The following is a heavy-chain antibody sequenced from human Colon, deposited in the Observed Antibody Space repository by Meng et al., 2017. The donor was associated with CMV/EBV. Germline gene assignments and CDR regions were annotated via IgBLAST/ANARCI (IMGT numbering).Heavy chain of an antibody. V-gene: IGHV3-23*01. D-gene: IGHD3-16*01. J-gene: IGHJ4*02. CDR1: GFTFSSYG. CDR2: ITASGAST. Sequence: VQLLGSGGGLVQPGGFLRLSCAASGFTFSSYGMNWVRHAPGKGLEWVSGITASGASTYYADSVKGRFTISRDNSKNTLYLQMNSLRADDTAVYYCAKNWGNDFWGQGTLVTVSS. CDR3: AKNWGNDF.